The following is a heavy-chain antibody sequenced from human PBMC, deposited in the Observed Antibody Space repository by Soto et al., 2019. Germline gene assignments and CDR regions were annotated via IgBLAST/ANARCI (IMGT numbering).Heavy chain of an antibody. V-gene: IGHV1-8*02. CDR1: GGTFSSYA. Sequence: ASVKVSCKTSGGTFSSYAINWVRQATGQDFEWMGWMNPNNGNTAYAQKFQGRVTMTRDTSKSTAFMEPSSLTSEDTAVYYCARGPRNWGVDYWGQGTLVTVSS. D-gene: IGHD7-27*01. CDR3: ARGPRNWGVDY. J-gene: IGHJ4*02. CDR2: MNPNNGNT.